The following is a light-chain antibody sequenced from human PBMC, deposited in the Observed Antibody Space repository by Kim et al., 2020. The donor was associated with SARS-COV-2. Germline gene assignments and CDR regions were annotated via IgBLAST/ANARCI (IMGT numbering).Light chain of an antibody. CDR2: GKN. J-gene: IGLJ2*01. V-gene: IGLV3-19*01. CDR3: NSRDSNDNVV. CDR1: SLRSYY. Sequence: SSELTQDPAVSVALGQTVRITCQGDSLRSYYATWYQQKPGQAPIVVIYGKNNRPSGIPERFSGSSSGNTASLTITGTQAGDEAEYYCNSRDSNDNVVFGGGTQLTVL.